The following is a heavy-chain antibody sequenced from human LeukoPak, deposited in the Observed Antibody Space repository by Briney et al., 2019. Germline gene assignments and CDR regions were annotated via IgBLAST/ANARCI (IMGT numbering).Heavy chain of an antibody. Sequence: GGSLRLSCAASGFTFSSSWMHWLRQAPGKGLVWVSRINTDGSSTTYADSVKGRFTISRDNAKNTLYLQMNSLRAEDTAVYYCARDFRGVPSHGMDVWGQGTTVTVSS. D-gene: IGHD3-10*01. CDR3: ARDFRGVPSHGMDV. V-gene: IGHV3-74*03. CDR2: INTDGSST. J-gene: IGHJ6*02. CDR1: GFTFSSSW.